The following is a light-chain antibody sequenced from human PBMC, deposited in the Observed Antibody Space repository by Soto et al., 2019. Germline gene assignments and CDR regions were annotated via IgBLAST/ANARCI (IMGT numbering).Light chain of an antibody. CDR1: SSDVGGSNY. CDR3: CSSTSTSPYV. Sequence: QSALTQPASVSGSPGQSITISCTGTSSDVGGSNYVSWYQQYSGKAPKLMIYDVRNRPSGVSNRFSGSKSGNTASLTISGLQDEDEADYYCCSSTSTSPYVFGTGTKLTVL. J-gene: IGLJ1*01. V-gene: IGLV2-14*01. CDR2: DVR.